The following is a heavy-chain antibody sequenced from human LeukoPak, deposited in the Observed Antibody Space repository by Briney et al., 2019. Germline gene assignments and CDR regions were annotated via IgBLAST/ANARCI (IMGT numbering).Heavy chain of an antibody. J-gene: IGHJ6*04. Sequence: GGSLRLSCAASGFTFSSYAMSWVRQAPGKGLEWVPAISGSGGSTYYADSVKGRFTNSRDNSKNTLYLQMNSLRAEDTAVYYCAKGGDIVVVPAAADVWGKGTTVTVSS. CDR2: ISGSGGST. CDR1: GFTFSSYA. V-gene: IGHV3-23*01. CDR3: AKGGDIVVVPAAADV. D-gene: IGHD2-2*01.